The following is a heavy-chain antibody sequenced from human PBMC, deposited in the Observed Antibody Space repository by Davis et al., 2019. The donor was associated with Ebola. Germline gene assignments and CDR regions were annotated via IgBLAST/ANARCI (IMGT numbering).Heavy chain of an antibody. CDR3: ARSTGLEY. Sequence: GESLKISCAASGFTLSSNGMHWVRQAPGKGLEWVAFMRYDGSNKYYADSVKGRFTISRDNSKNTLYLQMNSLRAEDTAVYYCARSTGLEYWGQGTLVTVSS. J-gene: IGHJ4*02. CDR1: GFTLSSNG. CDR2: MRYDGSNK. V-gene: IGHV3-30*02. D-gene: IGHD4-17*01.